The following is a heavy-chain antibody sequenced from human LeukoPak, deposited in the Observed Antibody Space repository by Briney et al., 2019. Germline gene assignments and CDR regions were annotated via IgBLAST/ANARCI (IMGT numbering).Heavy chain of an antibody. CDR1: GFTFSSYA. J-gene: IGHJ3*02. CDR3: AKGEGYSSGWSDAFDI. V-gene: IGHV3-23*01. Sequence: GGSLRLSCAASGFTFSSYAMSWVRQAPGKGLEWASAISGSGGSTYYADSVKGRFTISRDNSKNTLYLQMNSLRAEDTAVYYCAKGEGYSSGWSDAFDIWGQGTMVTVSS. CDR2: ISGSGGST. D-gene: IGHD6-19*01.